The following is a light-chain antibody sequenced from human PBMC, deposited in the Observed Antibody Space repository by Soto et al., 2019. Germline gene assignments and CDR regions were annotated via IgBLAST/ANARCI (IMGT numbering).Light chain of an antibody. Sequence: QSALTQPPSASESPGQSVTISCTGTSSDVGGYNYVSWYQQHPGKAPKLMIYEVSKRPSGVPDRFSGSKSGNTASLTVSGLKAEDEADYYCSSYAGSNNFGVFGTGTKVTVL. CDR1: SSDVGGYNY. CDR3: SSYAGSNNFGV. V-gene: IGLV2-8*01. J-gene: IGLJ1*01. CDR2: EVS.